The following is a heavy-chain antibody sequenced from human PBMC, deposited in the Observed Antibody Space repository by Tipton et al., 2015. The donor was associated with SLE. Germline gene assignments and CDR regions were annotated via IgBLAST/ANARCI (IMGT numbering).Heavy chain of an antibody. CDR2: NNHSGST. CDR3: ASTIAAAGSFYYYYYMDV. Sequence: TLSLTCAVYGGSFTGYYWSWIRQPPGKGLEWIGENNHSGSTNYNPSLKSQVTISVETSKNQFSLKLSSVTAADTAVYYCASTIAAAGSFYYYYYMDVWGKGTTVTVSS. D-gene: IGHD6-13*01. V-gene: IGHV4-34*01. CDR1: GGSFTGYY. J-gene: IGHJ6*03.